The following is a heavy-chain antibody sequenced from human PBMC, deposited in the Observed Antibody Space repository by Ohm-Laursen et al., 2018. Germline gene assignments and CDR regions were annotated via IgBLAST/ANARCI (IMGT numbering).Heavy chain of an antibody. CDR1: GYTFTSYY. V-gene: IGHV1-46*01. CDR3: ARGRLSGTRRALDI. Sequence: GSSVKVSCKVSGYTFTSYYMHWVRQAPGQGLEWMGIINPSGGSTSYAHKFQGRVTMARNASISTANMEMSSLRSEDTAVYYCARGRLSGTRRALDIWGQGTMVTVSS. CDR2: INPSGGST. J-gene: IGHJ3*02. D-gene: IGHD1-7*01.